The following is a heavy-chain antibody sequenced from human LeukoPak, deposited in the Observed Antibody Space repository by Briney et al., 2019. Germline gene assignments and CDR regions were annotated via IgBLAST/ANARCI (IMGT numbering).Heavy chain of an antibody. V-gene: IGHV4-59*01. CDR2: IYYGGT. J-gene: IGHJ4*02. CDR1: GGSIATYY. Sequence: SETLSLTCTVSGGSIATYYWSWIRQSPGKGLEWIAYIYYGGTNYNPSLKSRVTISVDTSKNQFSLNLRSATAADTDVYTWARGDCYISGYFEYWGQGTLVTVSS. D-gene: IGHD5-24*01. CDR3: ARGDCYISGYFEY.